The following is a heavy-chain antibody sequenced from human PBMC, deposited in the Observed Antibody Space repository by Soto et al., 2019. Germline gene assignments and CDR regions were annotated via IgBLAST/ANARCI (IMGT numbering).Heavy chain of an antibody. CDR1: GFTFSSYS. D-gene: IGHD5-12*01. CDR3: ARGDSGYDPPKYYFDY. CDR2: ISSSSSYI. V-gene: IGHV3-21*01. J-gene: IGHJ4*02. Sequence: GGSLRLSCAASGFTFSSYSMNWVRQAPGKGLEWVSSISSSSSYIYYADSVKGRFTISRDNAKNSLYLQMNSLRAEDTAVYYCARGDSGYDPPKYYFDYWGQGTLVTVSS.